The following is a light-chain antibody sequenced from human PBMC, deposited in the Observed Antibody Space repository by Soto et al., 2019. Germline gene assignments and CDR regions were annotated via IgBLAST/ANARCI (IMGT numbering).Light chain of an antibody. CDR3: SSYTGSSTPPYV. CDR1: SNDVGGYNY. V-gene: IGLV2-14*01. CDR2: EVS. Sequence: QSALTQPASVSGSPGQSITISCTGTSNDVGGYNYVSWYQQHPGKAPKLMIYEVSNRPSGVSNRFSGSKSGNTASLPISGLQAEDEADYYCSSYTGSSTPPYVLGTGTKLTVL. J-gene: IGLJ1*01.